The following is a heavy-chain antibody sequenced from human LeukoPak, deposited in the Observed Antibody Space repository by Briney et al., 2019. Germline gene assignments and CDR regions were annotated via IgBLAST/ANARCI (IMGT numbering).Heavy chain of an antibody. CDR3: ARQRGGSYYGYYYYGMDV. CDR2: IYYSGST. J-gene: IGHJ6*02. D-gene: IGHD1-26*01. Sequence: PSETLSLTCTVSGGSISSYYWSWIRQPPGKGLEWIGYIYYSGSTNYNPSLKSRVTISVDTSKNQFSLKLSSVTAADTAVYYCARQRGGSYYGYYYYGMDVWGQGTTVTVSS. CDR1: GGSISSYY. V-gene: IGHV4-59*08.